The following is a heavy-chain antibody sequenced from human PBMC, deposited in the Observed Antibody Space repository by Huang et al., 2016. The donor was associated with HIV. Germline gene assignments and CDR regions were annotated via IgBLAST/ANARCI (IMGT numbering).Heavy chain of an antibody. D-gene: IGHD3-3*01. Sequence: QMRFQESGPGLVKPSGTLSLTCNVSGGSINTGRYYWGWIRQPPGKGLEWVGSLYYTEKMHYDPSLKGRLTMSADTSKNQFSLNRSSVTAADTAIYYCARNHDFWRGRMFAISYFDVWGRGTLVTVAS. V-gene: IGHV4-39*01. CDR2: LYYTEKM. CDR3: ARNHDFWRGRMFAISYFDV. J-gene: IGHJ2*01. CDR1: GGSINTGRYY.